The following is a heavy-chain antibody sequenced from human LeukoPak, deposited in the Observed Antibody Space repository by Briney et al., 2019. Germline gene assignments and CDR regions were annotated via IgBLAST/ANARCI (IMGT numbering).Heavy chain of an antibody. Sequence: PSETLSLTCIVSGGSIRSYYWSWLRQPPGKGLEWIGYISYSGSTNYNPSLKSRVTMSVDTSKNQFSLNLSSVSAADTAVYYCARDRSGLVYWGQGTLVTVSS. V-gene: IGHV4-59*13. J-gene: IGHJ4*02. D-gene: IGHD2-15*01. CDR3: ARDRSGLVY. CDR1: GGSIRSYY. CDR2: ISYSGST.